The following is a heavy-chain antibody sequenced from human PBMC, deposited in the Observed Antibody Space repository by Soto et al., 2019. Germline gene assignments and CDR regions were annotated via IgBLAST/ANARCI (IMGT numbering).Heavy chain of an antibody. CDR2: ISYDGSNK. V-gene: IGHV3-30*03. Sequence: PGGSLRLSCAASGFTFSSYGMHWVRQAPGKGLEWVAVISYDGSNKYYADSVKGRFTISRDNSKNTLYLQMNSLRAEDTAVYYCATHSSRWYCGDYWGQGTPVPVYS. CDR1: GFTFSSYG. CDR3: ATHSSRWYCGDY. J-gene: IGHJ4*02. D-gene: IGHD6-13*01.